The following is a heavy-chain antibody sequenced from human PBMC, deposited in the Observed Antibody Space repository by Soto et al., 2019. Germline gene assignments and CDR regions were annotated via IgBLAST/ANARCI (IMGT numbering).Heavy chain of an antibody. CDR3: ARDSSGGYYGMDV. V-gene: IGHV3-30-3*01. J-gene: IGHJ6*02. CDR2: ISYDGSNK. D-gene: IGHD3-22*01. CDR1: GFTFSSYA. Sequence: QVQLVESGGGVVQPGRSLRLSCAASGFTFSSYAMHWVRQAPGKGLEWVAVISYDGSNKYYADSVKGRFTISRDNSKNTLYLQMNSLRAEDTAVYYCARDSSGGYYGMDVWGQGTTVTVSS.